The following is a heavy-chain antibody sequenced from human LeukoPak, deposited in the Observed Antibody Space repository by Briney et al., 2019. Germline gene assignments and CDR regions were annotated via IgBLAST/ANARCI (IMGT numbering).Heavy chain of an antibody. V-gene: IGHV3-23*01. Sequence: GGSLRLSCAASGFTFSSSGMSWVRQAPGKGLGWVSTISGSGSSTYYADSVKGRFTISRDNSKNTLYLQMNSLRAEDTAIYYCAKRDSSNMAYFDPWGQGTLVTVSS. D-gene: IGHD6-13*01. CDR1: GFTFSSSG. J-gene: IGHJ5*02. CDR3: AKRDSSNMAYFDP. CDR2: ISGSGSST.